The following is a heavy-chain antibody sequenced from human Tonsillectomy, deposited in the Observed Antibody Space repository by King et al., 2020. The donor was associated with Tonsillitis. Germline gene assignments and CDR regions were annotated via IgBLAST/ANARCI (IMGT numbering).Heavy chain of an antibody. CDR2: INPTRGGT. D-gene: IGHD2-2*01. J-gene: IGHJ6*02. CDR1: GYTFTDYY. CDR3: ARDIVVAATTIDYYYYYGMDV. Sequence: VQLVESGAEVKKPGASVKVSCKASGYTFTDYYIHWVRQAPGQGLEWMGWINPTRGGTNLAQKFQGWVTMTRDTSLSTAYLDLGRLRSDDTAVYCCARDIVVAATTIDYYYYYGMDVWGQGTTVTVPS. V-gene: IGHV1-2*04.